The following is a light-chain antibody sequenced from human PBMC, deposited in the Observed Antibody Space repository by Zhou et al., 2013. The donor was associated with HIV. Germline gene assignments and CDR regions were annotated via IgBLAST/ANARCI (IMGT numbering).Light chain of an antibody. V-gene: IGKV3-20*01. J-gene: IGKJ5*01. CDR2: GAS. Sequence: EIVLTQSPGTLSLSPGERATLSCRASQSVSSYLAWYQQKPGQAPRLLIDGASHRATGIPDRFSGSGSGTDFTLTITRLEPEDFAVYYCQHYGTSPPITFGQGTRLEIK. CDR1: QSVSSY. CDR3: QHYGTSPPIT.